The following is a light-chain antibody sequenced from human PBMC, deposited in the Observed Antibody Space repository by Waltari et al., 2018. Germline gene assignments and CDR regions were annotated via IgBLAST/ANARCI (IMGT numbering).Light chain of an antibody. Sequence: QAVVTQEPSLTVSPGGTVTPTCGSSTGAVTSGHYPYWFQQKSGQAPRTLISDTSNKHSWTPARFSGSLRGGKAALTLSGAQPEDEADYYCLLSYSGARVFGGGTKLTVL. J-gene: IGLJ2*01. CDR1: TGAVTSGHY. CDR2: DTS. CDR3: LLSYSGARV. V-gene: IGLV7-46*01.